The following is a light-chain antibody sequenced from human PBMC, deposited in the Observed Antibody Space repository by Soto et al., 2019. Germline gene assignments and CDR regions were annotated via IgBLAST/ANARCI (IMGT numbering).Light chain of an antibody. CDR3: SSYTTSSTLI. Sequence: QSALTQPASVSGSPGQSITISCTGTSSDIAAYHYISWYQQHPNKAPKLIIYDVGVRPSGVSDRFSGSKSDNTASLTISGLQAADEADYYCSSYTTSSTLIFGGGTKLTVL. CDR2: DVG. CDR1: SSDIAAYHY. J-gene: IGLJ2*01. V-gene: IGLV2-14*03.